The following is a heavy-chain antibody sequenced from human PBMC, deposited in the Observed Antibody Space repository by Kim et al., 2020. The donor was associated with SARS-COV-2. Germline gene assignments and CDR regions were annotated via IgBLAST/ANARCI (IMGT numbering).Heavy chain of an antibody. D-gene: IGHD3-22*01. CDR3: ARDLSNYYDSSGPSGY. Sequence: GGSLRLSCAASGFTFSSYAMHWVRQAPGKGLEWVAVISYDGSNKYYADSVKGRFTISRDNSKNTLYLQMNSLRAEDTAVYYCARDLSNYYDSSGPSGYWGQGTLVTVSS. V-gene: IGHV3-30-3*01. CDR1: GFTFSSYA. CDR2: ISYDGSNK. J-gene: IGHJ4*02.